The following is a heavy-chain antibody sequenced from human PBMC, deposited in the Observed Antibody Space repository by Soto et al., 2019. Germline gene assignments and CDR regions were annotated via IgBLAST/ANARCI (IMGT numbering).Heavy chain of an antibody. CDR3: ASDRSAYGSGGLLDY. Sequence: QVQLQESGPGLVKPSQTLSLTCTVSGGSISSGGYYWSWIRQHPGKGLEWIGYIYYSGSNYYNPSLKRRVTISVDPSKNHFPLKLSSVTAEDTAVYYWASDRSAYGSGGLLDYWGQGTLVTVSS. J-gene: IGHJ4*02. CDR1: GGSISSGGYY. D-gene: IGHD3-10*01. V-gene: IGHV4-31*03. CDR2: IYYSGSN.